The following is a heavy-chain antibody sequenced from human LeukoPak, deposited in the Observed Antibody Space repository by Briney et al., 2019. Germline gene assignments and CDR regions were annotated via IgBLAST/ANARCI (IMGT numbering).Heavy chain of an antibody. CDR2: IFHSRTT. Sequence: SETLSLTCTVSGGSISSGDYYWSWIRQHPGKGLEWIGYIFHSRTTDYNPSLKGRATISVDASKNQMSLTLRSVTAADTAVYYCARGGGDFDYWGQGRLVTVSS. J-gene: IGHJ4*02. V-gene: IGHV4-31*03. CDR1: GGSISSGDYY. D-gene: IGHD3-16*01. CDR3: ARGGGDFDY.